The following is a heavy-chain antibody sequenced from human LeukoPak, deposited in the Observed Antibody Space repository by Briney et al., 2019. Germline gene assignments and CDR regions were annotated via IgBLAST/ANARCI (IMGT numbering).Heavy chain of an antibody. Sequence: GGSLRLSCAASGFTFSSYAMSWVRQAPGRGLEWVSGISGSAGNTYYADSVKGRFTISRDNSKNTLYLQMNSLRAEDTAVYYCARDLNVINRYYDSSGYPTSPYWGQGTLVTVSS. V-gene: IGHV3-23*01. CDR2: ISGSAGNT. D-gene: IGHD3-22*01. J-gene: IGHJ4*02. CDR3: ARDLNVINRYYDSSGYPTSPY. CDR1: GFTFSSYA.